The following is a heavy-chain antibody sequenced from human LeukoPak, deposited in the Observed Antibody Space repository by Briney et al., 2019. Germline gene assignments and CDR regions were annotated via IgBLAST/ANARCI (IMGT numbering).Heavy chain of an antibody. J-gene: IGHJ4*02. CDR3: AKNNRRYCSGGGCALFDY. V-gene: IGHV3-23*01. CDR1: GFTFSSYA. Sequence: PGGSLRLSCAASGFTFSSYAMSWVRQAPGKGLEWVSAISGSGGSTYYADSVKGRFTISRDNSKNTLYLQMNSLRAEDTAVYYCAKNNRRYCSGGGCALFDYWGQGTLVTVSS. CDR2: ISGSGGST. D-gene: IGHD2-15*01.